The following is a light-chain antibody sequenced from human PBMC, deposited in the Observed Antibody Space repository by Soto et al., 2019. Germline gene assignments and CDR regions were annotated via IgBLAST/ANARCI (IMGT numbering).Light chain of an antibody. CDR3: QSYDRSLSGSV. V-gene: IGLV1-40*01. J-gene: IGLJ3*02. CDR1: SSNIGAGYD. CDR2: GNS. Sequence: QSVLTQPPSVSGAPGQRVTISCTGSSSNIGAGYDVHWYQQFPGTAPKLLIYGNSHRPSGVPDRFFGSKSGTSASLAITGLQAEDEADYYCQSYDRSLSGSVFGGGTQLTVL.